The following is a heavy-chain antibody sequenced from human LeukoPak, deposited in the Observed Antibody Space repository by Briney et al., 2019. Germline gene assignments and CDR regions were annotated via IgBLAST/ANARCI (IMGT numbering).Heavy chain of an antibody. Sequence: GGSLRLSCAASGFTFSNYWMSWVRQAPGKGLEWVGHAKQDGSETYYVDSVKGRFTISRDNAKKSLFLQMDSLRAEDTAVYFCVRDHYGNSGYLLWGQGTLVTVSS. CDR3: VRDHYGNSGYLL. CDR2: AKQDGSET. D-gene: IGHD3-22*01. J-gene: IGHJ4*02. V-gene: IGHV3-7*01. CDR1: GFTFSNYW.